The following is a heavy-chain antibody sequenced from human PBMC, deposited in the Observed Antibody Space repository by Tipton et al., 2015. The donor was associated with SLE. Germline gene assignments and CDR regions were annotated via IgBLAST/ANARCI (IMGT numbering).Heavy chain of an antibody. CDR3: ARGPNWGLDDAFDI. Sequence: LRLSCSVSGGSISHFYWSWIRQHPGKGLEWIGFISYDGRTKYNPSLKSRVTISLDTSKTQFFLRLSSVTAADTAVYFCARGPNWGLDDAFDIWGQGTMVSVSS. J-gene: IGHJ3*02. V-gene: IGHV4-31*02. CDR1: GGSISHFY. CDR2: ISYDGRT. D-gene: IGHD7-27*01.